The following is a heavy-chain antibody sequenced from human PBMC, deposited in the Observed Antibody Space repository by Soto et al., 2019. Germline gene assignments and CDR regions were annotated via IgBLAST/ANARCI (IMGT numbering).Heavy chain of an antibody. CDR3: AKDQKDYSGSGTYYVPYGMDV. CDR2: INSDGSST. D-gene: IGHD3-10*01. J-gene: IGHJ6*02. Sequence: GGSLRLSCAASGFTFSSYWMHWVRQAPGKGLVWVSRINSDGSSTTYADSVKGRFTLSRDNSKNTLYLQMNSLRAEDTALYFCAKDQKDYSGSGTYYVPYGMDVWGQGTTVTV. V-gene: IGHV3-74*03. CDR1: GFTFSSYW.